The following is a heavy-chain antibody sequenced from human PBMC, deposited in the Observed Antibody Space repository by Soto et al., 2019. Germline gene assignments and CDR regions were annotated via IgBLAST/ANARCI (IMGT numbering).Heavy chain of an antibody. D-gene: IGHD5-18*01. Sequence: QVQLQESGPGLVKPSETLSLTCTVSGGSISSFYWSWIRQPPGKGLEWIGYIYYSGSTNYNPSLKSRVTISVDTSKNQFSLKLSSVTAADTAVYYCARVRKYSYGYTYFDYWGQGTLVTVSS. J-gene: IGHJ4*02. CDR2: IYYSGST. CDR1: GGSISSFY. CDR3: ARVRKYSYGYTYFDY. V-gene: IGHV4-59*01.